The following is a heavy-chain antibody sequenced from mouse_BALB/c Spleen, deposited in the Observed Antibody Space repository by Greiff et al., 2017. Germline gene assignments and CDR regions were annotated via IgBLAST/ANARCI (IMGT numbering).Heavy chain of an antibody. CDR2: ISYDGSN. J-gene: IGHJ4*01. D-gene: IGHD2-14*01. CDR3: AREAYYRYDVAMDY. CDR1: GYSITSGYY. Sequence: VQLKESGPGLVKPSQSLSLTCSVTGYSITSGYYWNWIRQFPGNKLEWMGYISYDGSNNYNPSLKNRISITRDTSKNQFFLKLNSVTTEDTATYYCAREAYYRYDVAMDYWGQGTSVTVSS. V-gene: IGHV3-6*02.